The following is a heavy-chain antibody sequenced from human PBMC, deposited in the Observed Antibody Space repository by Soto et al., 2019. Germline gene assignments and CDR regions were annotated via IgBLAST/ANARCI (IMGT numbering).Heavy chain of an antibody. J-gene: IGHJ1*01. CDR2: IIGSGDSA. D-gene: IGHD4-17*01. V-gene: IGHV3-23*01. Sequence: EVQLLESGGGLVQPGGSLRLSCAASGFSFNSYSMSWVRQAPGKGLEWVAGIIGSGDSAYYADSVKGRFTISRDNSKNTLYLHRNSLRAGDTAIYYCAKDRGTTTVTFDAFQHWGQGTLVAVSS. CDR3: AKDRGTTTVTFDAFQH. CDR1: GFSFNSYS.